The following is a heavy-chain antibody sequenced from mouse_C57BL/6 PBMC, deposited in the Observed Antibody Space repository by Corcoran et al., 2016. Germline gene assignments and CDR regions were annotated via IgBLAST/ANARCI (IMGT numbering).Heavy chain of an antibody. V-gene: IGHV1-19*01. CDR1: GYTFPDYY. D-gene: IGHD2-4*01. CDR3: ARARYDYDGVAY. CDR2: INPYNGGT. J-gene: IGHJ3*01. Sequence: EAQLQQSGTVLVKPGSSVKMSCKASGYTFPDYYLTWVKQSHGKSLEWIGIINPYNGGTGYNQKFKGKATLTVDKSSSTAYMELNSLTSEDSAVYYCARARYDYDGVAYWGQGTLVTVSA.